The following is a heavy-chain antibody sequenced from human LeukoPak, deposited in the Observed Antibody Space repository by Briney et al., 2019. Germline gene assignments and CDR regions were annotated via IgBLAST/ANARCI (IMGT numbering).Heavy chain of an antibody. V-gene: IGHV3-74*01. CDR3: ARDWVVLDY. D-gene: IGHD2-15*01. CDR1: GFNFSNFW. Sequence: PGGSLRLSCAVSGFNFSNFWMHWVRRAPGKGLVWVSRINLDGTTTNYADSVKGRFTISRDNAKSTLFLQMNSLRAEDTAVYYCARDWVVLDYWGQGALVTVSS. CDR2: INLDGTTT. J-gene: IGHJ4*02.